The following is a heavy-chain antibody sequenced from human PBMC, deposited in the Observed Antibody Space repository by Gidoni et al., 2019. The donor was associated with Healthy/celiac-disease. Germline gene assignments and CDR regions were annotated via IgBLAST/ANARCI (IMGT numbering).Heavy chain of an antibody. CDR2: IYYSGST. V-gene: IGHV4-31*03. D-gene: IGHD5-18*01. CDR3: ARDRGRGYSYGLAYGMDV. Sequence: QVQLQESGPGLVKPSQTLSLTCTVSGGSISSGGYYCSWVRQHQGKGLEWIGYIYYSGSTYYNPSLKSRVTISVDTSKNQFSLKLSSVTAADTAVYYCARDRGRGYSYGLAYGMDVWGQGTTVTVSS. J-gene: IGHJ6*02. CDR1: GGSISSGGYY.